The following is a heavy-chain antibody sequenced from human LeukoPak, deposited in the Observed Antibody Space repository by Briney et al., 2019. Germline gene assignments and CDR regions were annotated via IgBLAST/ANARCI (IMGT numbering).Heavy chain of an antibody. V-gene: IGHV4-59*01. CDR2: IYYSGST. Sequence: PSETLSLTCTASGGSISSYYWSWIRQPPGKGLEWIGYIYYSGSTNYNPSLKSRVTISVDTSKNQFSLKLSSVTAADTAVYYCARVFGYCSGGSCDNYFDYWGQGTLVTVSS. J-gene: IGHJ4*02. CDR3: ARVFGYCSGGSCDNYFDY. D-gene: IGHD2-15*01. CDR1: GGSISSYY.